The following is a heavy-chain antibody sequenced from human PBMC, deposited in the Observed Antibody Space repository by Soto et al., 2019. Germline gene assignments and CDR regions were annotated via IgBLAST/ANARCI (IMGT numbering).Heavy chain of an antibody. CDR3: ARDPIVGATRYYFDY. CDR2: ISYDGNNK. Sequence: PGGSLRLSCAASGFTFSSYAMHWVRQAPGKGLEWVAVISYDGNNKYYADSVKGRFTISRDNSKNTLYLQMNSLRAEDTAVYYCARDPIVGATRYYFDYWGQGTLVTVSS. D-gene: IGHD1-26*01. V-gene: IGHV3-30-3*01. CDR1: GFTFSSYA. J-gene: IGHJ4*02.